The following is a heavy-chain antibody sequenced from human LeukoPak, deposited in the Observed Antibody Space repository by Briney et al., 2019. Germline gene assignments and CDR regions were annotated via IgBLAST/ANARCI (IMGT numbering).Heavy chain of an antibody. CDR1: GGSFSGYY. V-gene: IGHV4-34*01. J-gene: IGHJ5*02. D-gene: IGHD1-26*01. CDR2: INHSGST. CDR3: ARGGPYSGSYLRRSGWFDP. Sequence: SETLSLTCAVYGGSFSGYYWSWIRQPPGKGLEWIGEINHSGSTNYNPSLKSRVTISVDTSKNQFSLKLSSVTAVDTAVYYCARGGPYSGSYLRRSGWFDPWGQGTLVTVSS.